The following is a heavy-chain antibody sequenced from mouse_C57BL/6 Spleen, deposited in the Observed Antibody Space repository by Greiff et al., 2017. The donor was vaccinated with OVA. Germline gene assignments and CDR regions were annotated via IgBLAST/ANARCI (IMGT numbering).Heavy chain of an antibody. J-gene: IGHJ1*03. CDR1: GFSLTSYG. V-gene: IGHV2-2*01. Sequence: VQLQQSGPGLVQPSQSLSITCTVSGFSLTSYGVHWVRQSPGKGLAWLGVIWSGGSTDYNAAFISRLSISKDNSKSQVFFKMNSLQADDTAIYYCARSTTVVDWYFDVWGTGTTVTVSS. D-gene: IGHD1-1*01. CDR2: IWSGGST. CDR3: ARSTTVVDWYFDV.